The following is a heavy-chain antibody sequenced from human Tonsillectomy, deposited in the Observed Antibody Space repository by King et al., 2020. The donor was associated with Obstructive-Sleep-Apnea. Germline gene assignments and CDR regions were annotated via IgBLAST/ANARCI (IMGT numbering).Heavy chain of an antibody. CDR3: VRARPPLWIGDAFY. Sequence: VQLVESGAEVKKPGASVRVSCKASGYTFTSYDINWVRQATGQGLEWMGWMNPNSGNTGYAQKFQGRVTMTRDTSIRTAYMELNSLRSEDTAVYYCVRARPPLWIGDAFYWGQGTLVTVSS. D-gene: IGHD3-10*01. CDR1: GYTFTSYD. V-gene: IGHV1-8*01. CDR2: MNPNSGNT. J-gene: IGHJ4*02.